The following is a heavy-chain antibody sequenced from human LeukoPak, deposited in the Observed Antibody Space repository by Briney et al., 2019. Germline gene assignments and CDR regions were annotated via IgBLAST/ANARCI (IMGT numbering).Heavy chain of an antibody. CDR2: IYYSGST. CDR3: ARQLGYCSSTSCYADKVDY. D-gene: IGHD2-2*01. Sequence: KSSETLSLTCTVSGGSISSSSYYWGWIRQPPGQGLEWIGSIYYSGSTYYNPSLKSRVTISVDTSKNQSSLKLSSVTAADTAVYYCARQLGYCSSTSCYADKVDYWGQGTLVTVSS. CDR1: GGSISSSSYY. J-gene: IGHJ4*02. V-gene: IGHV4-39*01.